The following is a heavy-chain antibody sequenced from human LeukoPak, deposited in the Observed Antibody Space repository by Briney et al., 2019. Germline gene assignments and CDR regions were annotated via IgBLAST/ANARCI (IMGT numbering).Heavy chain of an antibody. CDR3: AKVTFGGVIADHFDS. J-gene: IGHJ4*02. Sequence: GGSLRLSCAASGFTVSSNYMSWVRQAPGKGLEWVSAIDSSGGGTYYADSVKGRFTISRDNSRNTLSLQMNSLRTDDTAVYYCAKVTFGGVIADHFDSWGQGTLVTVSS. CDR2: IDSSGGGT. CDR1: GFTVSSNY. V-gene: IGHV3-23*01. D-gene: IGHD3-16*02.